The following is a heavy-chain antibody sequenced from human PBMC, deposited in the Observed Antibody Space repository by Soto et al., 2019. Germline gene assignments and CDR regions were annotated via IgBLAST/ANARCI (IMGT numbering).Heavy chain of an antibody. Sequence: GGSLILSCAASGFTFSSYAMSWVRQAPGKGLEWVSAISGSGGSTYYADSVKGRFTISRDNSKNTLYLQMNSLRAEDTAVYYCASGWFGELLPFDYWGQGTLVTVSS. J-gene: IGHJ4*02. D-gene: IGHD3-10*01. CDR2: ISGSGGST. V-gene: IGHV3-23*01. CDR1: GFTFSSYA. CDR3: ASGWFGELLPFDY.